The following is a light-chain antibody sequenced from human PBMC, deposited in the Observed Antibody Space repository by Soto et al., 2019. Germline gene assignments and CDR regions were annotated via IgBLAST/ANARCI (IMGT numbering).Light chain of an antibody. CDR1: QSIGDS. J-gene: IGKJ1*01. Sequence: DIQFSQSPSSLSSSVLYIVTITCLVSQSIGDSLAWYQQKPGKAPYLLISDVSSLERGVPSRFSGSGSGTEFTLTISSMQPDDFATFYCQQYNGYSRTFGQGTKVDIK. CDR3: QQYNGYSRT. CDR2: DVS. V-gene: IGKV1-5*01.